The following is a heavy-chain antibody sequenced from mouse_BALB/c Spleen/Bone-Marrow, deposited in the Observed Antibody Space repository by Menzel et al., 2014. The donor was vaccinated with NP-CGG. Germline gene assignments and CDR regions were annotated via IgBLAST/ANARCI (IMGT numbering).Heavy chain of an antibody. CDR1: GFNIKDTY. V-gene: IGHV14-3*02. J-gene: IGHJ1*01. D-gene: IGHD2-4*01. Sequence: AQLKESGAELVKPGASVKLSCTASGFNIKDTYMHWVKQRPEQGLEWIGRIDPANGNTKYDPKFQGKATITADTSSNTAYLQLSSLTSEDTAVYYCATMITDWYFDVWGAGTTVTVSS. CDR2: IDPANGNT. CDR3: ATMITDWYFDV.